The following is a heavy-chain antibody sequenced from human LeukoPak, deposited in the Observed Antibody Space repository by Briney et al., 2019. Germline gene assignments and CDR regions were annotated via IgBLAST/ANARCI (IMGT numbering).Heavy chain of an antibody. CDR3: ASDYTSRSYRFDY. V-gene: IGHV4-34*01. J-gene: IGHJ4*02. Sequence: SETLSLTCAVYGGSFSGYYRSWIRQPPGKQLEWIGEINHSGSTNYNPSLKSRVTISLDTSKNQFSLRLTSVTAADSAVYYCASDYTSRSYRFDYWGQGTLVTVSS. CDR1: GGSFSGYY. CDR2: INHSGST. D-gene: IGHD3-10*01.